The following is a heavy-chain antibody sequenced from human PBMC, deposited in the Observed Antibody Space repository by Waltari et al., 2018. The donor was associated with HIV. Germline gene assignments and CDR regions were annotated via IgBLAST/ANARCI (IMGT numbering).Heavy chain of an antibody. Sequence: VQLQESGGGLVEPGGSLRLSCAASGFTFSSYAMNWVRQAPGKGLGWVSTINGGGHTTYDADSVEGRFTTSRDDSKNTLSLQMSSLRAEDTAIYYCAKVGLYFGDYFDSWGQGTLVAVSS. CDR3: AKVGLYFGDYFDS. D-gene: IGHD4-17*01. V-gene: IGHV3-23*01. CDR2: INGGGHTT. CDR1: GFTFSSYA. J-gene: IGHJ4*02.